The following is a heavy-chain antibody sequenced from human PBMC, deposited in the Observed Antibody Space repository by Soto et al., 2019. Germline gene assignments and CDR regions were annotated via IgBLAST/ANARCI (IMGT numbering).Heavy chain of an antibody. V-gene: IGHV3-23*01. Sequence: EVQLLESGGGLVQPGGSLRLSCAASGFTFSSYAMSWVRQAPGKGLEWVSAISGSGCNTYYADSVKGRFTISRDNSKKTRYHDMTILGAEQSAVYCYAIEISAFEVLLLWFGELSTAFDIWGQGTMVTVSS. CDR3: AIEISAFEVLLLWFGELSTAFDI. CDR1: GFTFSSYA. D-gene: IGHD3-10*01. CDR2: ISGSGCNT. J-gene: IGHJ3*02.